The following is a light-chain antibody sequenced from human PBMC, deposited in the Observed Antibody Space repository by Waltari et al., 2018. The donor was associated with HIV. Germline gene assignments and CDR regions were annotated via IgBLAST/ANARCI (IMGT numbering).Light chain of an antibody. V-gene: IGLV2-14*01. CDR1: SSDIGAYNF. CDR3: SSYTTRNTLL. J-gene: IGLJ2*01. Sequence: QSALTQPASVSGSPGQSITFSCSGSSSDIGAYNFFSWYQQHPGKAPKLIIYEVSNRPSGVSDRFSGSSSGNTASLTISGLQAEDEADYYCSSYTTRNTLLFGGGTRLTVL. CDR2: EVS.